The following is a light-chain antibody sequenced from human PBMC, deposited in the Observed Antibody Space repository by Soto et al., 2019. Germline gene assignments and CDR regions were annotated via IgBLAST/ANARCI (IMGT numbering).Light chain of an antibody. CDR3: QQYATSPRT. CDR2: GAS. Sequence: ELVLPQSPAPLSFSPGEIATLSCRASQTVSSRYLAWSQQKPGQAPRLLIYGASNRATGIPDRFSGSGSGTDFTLTITRLEPEDFAVYYCQQYATSPRTFGQGTKVYIK. V-gene: IGKV3-20*01. J-gene: IGKJ1*01. CDR1: QTVSSRY.